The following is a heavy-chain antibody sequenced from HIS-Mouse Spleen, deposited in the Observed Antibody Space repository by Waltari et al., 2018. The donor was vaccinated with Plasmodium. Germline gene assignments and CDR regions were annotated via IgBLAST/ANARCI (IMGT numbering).Heavy chain of an antibody. V-gene: IGHV3-66*01. D-gene: IGHD5-18*01. J-gene: IGHJ4*02. Sequence: EVQLVESGGGLVQPGGSLRLSCAASGFTVSRTYLSWVRQAPGKGLEWVSVIYSGGSTYYADSVKGRFTISRDNSKNTLYLQMNSLRAEDTAVYYCARLGIPYVDTAMAVGYWGQGTLVTVSS. CDR2: IYSGGST. CDR1: GFTVSRTY. CDR3: ARLGIPYVDTAMAVGY.